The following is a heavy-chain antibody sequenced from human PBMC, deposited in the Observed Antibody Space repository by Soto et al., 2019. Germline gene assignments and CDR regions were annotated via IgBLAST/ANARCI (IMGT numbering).Heavy chain of an antibody. D-gene: IGHD3-10*01. Sequence: PGGSLRLSCAASGFVFNMYWMHWVRQVPGEGPEWVTRINGDGTRTDYADSAKGRFTISRDNAKDILYLQMNALRVDDTAVYYCIRGPRPSSVGTGAFWGQGTLVTVSS. CDR1: GFVFNMYW. CDR2: INGDGTRT. J-gene: IGHJ4*02. V-gene: IGHV3-74*01. CDR3: IRGPRPSSVGTGAF.